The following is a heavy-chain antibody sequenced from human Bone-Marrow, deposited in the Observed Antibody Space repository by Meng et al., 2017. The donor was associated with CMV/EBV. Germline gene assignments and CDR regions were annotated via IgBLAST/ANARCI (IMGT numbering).Heavy chain of an antibody. CDR2: IKQDGSEK. CDR3: ARARKTAPRIRFLEWSKVYYYGMDV. CDR1: GFTFSSYW. D-gene: IGHD3-3*01. J-gene: IGHJ6*02. V-gene: IGHV3-7*01. Sequence: GESLKISCAASGFTFSSYWMSWVRQAPGKGLEWVANIKQDGSEKYYVDSVKGRFTISRDNAKNSLYLQMNSLRAEDTAVYYCARARKTAPRIRFLEWSKVYYYGMDVWGQGTTVTVSS.